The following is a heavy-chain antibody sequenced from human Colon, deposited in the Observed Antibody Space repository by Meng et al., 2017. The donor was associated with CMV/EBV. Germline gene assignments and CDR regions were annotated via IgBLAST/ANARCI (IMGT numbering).Heavy chain of an antibody. CDR1: GYTFTNYF. D-gene: IGHD6-25*01. CDR3: AREGMSTPSAADS. J-gene: IGHJ4*02. Sequence: KASGYTFTNYFIHGVRQAPGQGLEWMGWIDPSSGDTNFAQNFQGRVSMTRDTSITTAHMELTSLTSDDTALYYCAREGMSTPSAADSWGQGTLVTVSS. CDR2: IDPSSGDT. V-gene: IGHV1-2*02.